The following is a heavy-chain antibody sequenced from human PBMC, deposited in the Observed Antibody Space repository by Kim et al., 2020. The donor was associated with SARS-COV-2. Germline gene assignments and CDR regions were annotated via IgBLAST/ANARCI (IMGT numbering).Heavy chain of an antibody. J-gene: IGHJ4*02. CDR3: ARGKDIGWFTPDY. Sequence: GGSLRLSCVVSGLVFSDYHMSWVRQAPGKGLEWLSYIDGSSGHIYYADSVKGRFTISRDNAKNSLYLQMNSLRAGDTAVYYCARGKDIGWFTPDYWGQGTLVTVSS. V-gene: IGHV3-11*01. CDR2: IDGSSGHI. D-gene: IGHD3-10*01. CDR1: GLVFSDYH.